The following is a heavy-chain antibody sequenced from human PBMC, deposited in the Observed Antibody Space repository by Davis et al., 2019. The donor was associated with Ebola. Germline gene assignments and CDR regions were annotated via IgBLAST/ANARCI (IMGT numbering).Heavy chain of an antibody. J-gene: IGHJ4*02. CDR3: ARGLGAPY. Sequence: KVSCKGSGYSFNTYWIGWVRQRPGKGLEWMGLIYPDDSDTRYSPSFQGQVIISADKSISTAYLQWSSLKASDTAMYYCARGLGAPYWGQGTLVTVSS. CDR2: IYPDDSDT. CDR1: GYSFNTYW. V-gene: IGHV5-51*01.